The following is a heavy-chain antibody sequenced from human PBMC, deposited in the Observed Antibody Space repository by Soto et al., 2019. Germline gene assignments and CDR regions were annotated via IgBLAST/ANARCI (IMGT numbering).Heavy chain of an antibody. CDR3: ASVDIVVVVAAATSGFDP. CDR1: GYTFTSYG. D-gene: IGHD2-15*01. V-gene: IGHV1-18*01. Sequence: QVQLVQSGAEVKKPGASVKVSCKASGYTFTSYGISWVRQAPGQGLEWMGWISAYNGNTNYAQKLQGRVTMTTATSHSTAYMELRSLRSDDTAVDYWASVDIVVVVAAATSGFDPWGQGTLVTVSS. J-gene: IGHJ5*02. CDR2: ISAYNGNT.